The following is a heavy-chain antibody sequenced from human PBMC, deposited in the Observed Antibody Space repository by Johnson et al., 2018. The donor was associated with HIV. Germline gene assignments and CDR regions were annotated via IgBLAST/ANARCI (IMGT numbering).Heavy chain of an antibody. Sequence: QVQLVESGGGVVQPGGSLRLSCAASGFTFSNYGMHWVRQAPGKGLEWVAFIRYDGSNKYYADSVTGRFTISRDNSKNTMYLQMNSLRAEDTAVYYCATRGTFWSGYYDAFDIWGQGTMVTVSS. CDR2: IRYDGSNK. D-gene: IGHD3-3*01. J-gene: IGHJ3*02. CDR1: GFTFSNYG. CDR3: ATRGTFWSGYYDAFDI. V-gene: IGHV3-30*02.